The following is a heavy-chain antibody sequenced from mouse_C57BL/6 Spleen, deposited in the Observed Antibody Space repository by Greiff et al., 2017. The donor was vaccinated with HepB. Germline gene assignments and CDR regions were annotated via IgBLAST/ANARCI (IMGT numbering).Heavy chain of an antibody. Sequence: EVQLQESGTVLARPGASVKMSCKTSGYTFTSYWMHWVKQRPGQGLEWIGAIYPGNSDTSYNQKFKGKAKLTAVTSASTAYMELSSLTNEDSAVYYCTRSGGLYYDYDGYYFDYWGQGTTLTVSS. D-gene: IGHD2-4*01. V-gene: IGHV1-5*01. CDR2: IYPGNSDT. CDR3: TRSGGLYYDYDGYYFDY. J-gene: IGHJ2*01. CDR1: GYTFTSYW.